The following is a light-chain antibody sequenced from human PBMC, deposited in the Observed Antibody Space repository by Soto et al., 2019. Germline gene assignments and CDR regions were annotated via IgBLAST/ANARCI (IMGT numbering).Light chain of an antibody. V-gene: IGKV1-39*01. J-gene: IGKJ5*01. CDR3: QQSYSTLIT. Sequence: DIQMTQSPSSVSASVGDRVTITCRASRDISTWLAWYQQKPGKAPKLLIYAASSLQSGVPSRFSGSGSGTDFTLTISSLQNEDFATYYCQQSYSTLITFGQGTRLEIK. CDR1: RDISTW. CDR2: AAS.